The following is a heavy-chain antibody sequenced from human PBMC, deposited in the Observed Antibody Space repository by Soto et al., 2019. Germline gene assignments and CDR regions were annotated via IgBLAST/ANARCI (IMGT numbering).Heavy chain of an antibody. D-gene: IGHD6-13*01. V-gene: IGHV1-18*01. CDR1: GYTFTSYG. Sequence: ASVKVSCKASGYTFTSYGISWVRQAPGQGLEWMGWISAYNGNTNYAQKLQGRVTMTTDTSTSTAYMELRSLRSDDTAVYYCARAYYSSSCAGFGYWGQGTLVTVSS. CDR2: ISAYNGNT. J-gene: IGHJ4*02. CDR3: ARAYYSSSCAGFGY.